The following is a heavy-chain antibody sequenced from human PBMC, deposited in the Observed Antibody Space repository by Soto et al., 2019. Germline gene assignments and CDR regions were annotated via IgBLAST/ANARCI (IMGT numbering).Heavy chain of an antibody. J-gene: IGHJ5*02. D-gene: IGHD3-10*01. V-gene: IGHV4-59*01. CDR2: IYYSGST. CDR1: GGSISSYY. Sequence: SETLSLTCTVSGGSISSYYWSWIRQPPGKGLEWIGYIYYSGSTNYNPSLKSRVTISVDASKNQFSLKLSSVTAADTAVYYCARAGGSGSYYYRGFDPWGQGTLVTVSS. CDR3: ARAGGSGSYYYRGFDP.